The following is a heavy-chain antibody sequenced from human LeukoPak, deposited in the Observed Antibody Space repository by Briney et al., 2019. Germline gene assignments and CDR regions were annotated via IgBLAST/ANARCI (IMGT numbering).Heavy chain of an antibody. CDR1: GFTFSSYA. CDR3: AKEPPGVVVPAATFDY. D-gene: IGHD2-2*01. CDR2: ISGSGGST. Sequence: GGSLRLSCAASGFTFSSYAMSWVRQAPGKGLEWVSAISGSGGSTYYADSVKGRFTISRDNSKNTLYLQMNSLRAEDTAVYYCAKEPPGVVVPAATFDYWGQGTLVTVSS. V-gene: IGHV3-23*01. J-gene: IGHJ4*02.